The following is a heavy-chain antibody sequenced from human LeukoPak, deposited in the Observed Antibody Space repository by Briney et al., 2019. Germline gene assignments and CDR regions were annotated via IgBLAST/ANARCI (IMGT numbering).Heavy chain of an antibody. CDR3: ARDVVVVPAAIHYGMDV. Sequence: GGSLRLSCAASGFTVSSNYMSWVRQAPGKGLEWVSVIYSGGSTYYADSVKGRFTISRHNSKNTLYLQMNSLRAEDTAVYYCARDVVVVPAAIHYGMDVWGQGTTVTVSS. CDR2: IYSGGST. CDR1: GFTVSSNY. V-gene: IGHV3-53*04. J-gene: IGHJ6*02. D-gene: IGHD2-2*01.